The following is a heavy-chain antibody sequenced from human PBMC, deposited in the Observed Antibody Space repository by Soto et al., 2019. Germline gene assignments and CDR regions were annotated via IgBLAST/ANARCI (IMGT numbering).Heavy chain of an antibody. CDR2: ISGGGGGT. V-gene: IGHV3-23*01. Sequence: GGSLRLSCVVSGLTFRSYAMSWVRQAPGKGLEWVSGISGGGGGTYYADSVKGRFTISRDPSTITLFLDMYSLGAEDTAIYYCAKGRKPDHDDGLCAFDSWGQGVLVTVSS. CDR3: AKGRKPDHDDGLCAFDS. CDR1: GLTFRSYA. D-gene: IGHD3-3*01. J-gene: IGHJ4*02.